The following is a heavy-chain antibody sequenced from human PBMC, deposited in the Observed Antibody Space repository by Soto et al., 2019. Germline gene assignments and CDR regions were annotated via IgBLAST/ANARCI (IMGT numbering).Heavy chain of an antibody. CDR2: IIPIFTTT. Sequence: QVQLVQSGSEVRRPGSSVKVSCKASGGSFSNSANAWVRQAPGQGLEWLGMIIPIFTTTNYAQKFKDRLTITADGSTSTAYMELSGLKSEDTAVYFCARPSGLLGQFSALVDYWGQGTLVTVSS. V-gene: IGHV1-69*18. D-gene: IGHD6-6*01. CDR3: ARPSGLLGQFSALVDY. J-gene: IGHJ4*02. CDR1: GGSFSNSA.